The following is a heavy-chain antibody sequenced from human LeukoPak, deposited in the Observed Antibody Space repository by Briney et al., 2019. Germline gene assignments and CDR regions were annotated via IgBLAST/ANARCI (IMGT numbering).Heavy chain of an antibody. V-gene: IGHV4-39*07. D-gene: IGHD3-16*02. Sequence: SETLSLTCTVSGCSISSSSYYWGWIRQPPGKGLEWIGSIYYSGSTYYNPSLKSRVTISVDTSKNQFSLKLTSVTAADTAVYYCARAGIMITFGGVIVRSSDYYYMDVWGKGTTVTVSS. J-gene: IGHJ6*03. CDR1: GCSISSSSYY. CDR2: IYYSGST. CDR3: ARAGIMITFGGVIVRSSDYYYMDV.